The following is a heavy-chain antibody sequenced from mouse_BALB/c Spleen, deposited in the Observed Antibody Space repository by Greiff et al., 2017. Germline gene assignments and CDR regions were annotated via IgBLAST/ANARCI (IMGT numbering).Heavy chain of an antibody. J-gene: IGHJ3*01. V-gene: IGHV5-12-1*01. CDR2: ISSGGGST. Sequence: EVKLVESGGGLVKPGGSLKLSCAASGFAFSSYDMSWVRQTPEKRLEWVAYISSGGGSTYYPDTVKGRFTISRDNAKNTLYLQMSSLKSEDTAMYYCAGQGGNYEAWFAYWGQGTLVTVSA. CDR3: AGQGGNYEAWFAY. CDR1: GFAFSSYD. D-gene: IGHD2-1*01.